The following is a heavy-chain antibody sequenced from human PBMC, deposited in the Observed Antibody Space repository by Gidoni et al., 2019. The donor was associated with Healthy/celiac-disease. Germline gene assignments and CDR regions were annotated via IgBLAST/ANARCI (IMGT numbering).Heavy chain of an antibody. J-gene: IGHJ5*02. CDR3: ARGNDYGDPKAPVWFDP. CDR2: VNPSGGST. V-gene: IGHV1-46*03. CDR1: GYTFTSYY. Sequence: QVQLVRSGAEVKKPGASVKVSCKASGYTFTSYYMHWVRQAPGQGLEWMGIVNPSGGSTSYAQKFQGRVTMTRDTSTSTVYMELSSLRSEDTAVYYCARGNDYGDPKAPVWFDPWGQGTLVTVSS. D-gene: IGHD4-17*01.